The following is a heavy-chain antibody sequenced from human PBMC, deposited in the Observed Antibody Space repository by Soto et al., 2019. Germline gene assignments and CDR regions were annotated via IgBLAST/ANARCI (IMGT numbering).Heavy chain of an antibody. CDR3: ARTPPYNSSSWYNWFDP. CDR1: GFTFSSYS. V-gene: IGHV3-21*01. J-gene: IGHJ5*02. Sequence: LGGSLRLSCAASGFTFSSYSMNWVRQAPGKGLEWVSSISSSSSYIYYADSVKGRFTISRDNAKNSLYLQMNSLRAEDTAVYYCARTPPYNSSSWYNWFDPWGQGTLVTVSS. D-gene: IGHD6-13*01. CDR2: ISSSSSYI.